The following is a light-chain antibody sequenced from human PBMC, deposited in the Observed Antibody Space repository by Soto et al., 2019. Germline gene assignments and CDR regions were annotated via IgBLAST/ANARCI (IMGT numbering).Light chain of an antibody. J-gene: IGLJ2*01. V-gene: IGLV3-9*01. CDR1: NIASKN. CDR2: MDS. CDR3: QVWDSSTYVV. Sequence: SYELTQPLSVSVALGQTARITCGGNNIASKNVHWYQQKPGQAPVLVIYMDSNRPSGIPERFSGSNSGNTATLTISRAQAGDEADYYCQVWDSSTYVVFGGGTKLTVL.